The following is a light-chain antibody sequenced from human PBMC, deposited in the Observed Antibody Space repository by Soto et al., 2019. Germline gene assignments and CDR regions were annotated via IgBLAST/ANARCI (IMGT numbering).Light chain of an antibody. Sequence: QSALTQPASVSGSPGQSITISCTGTSSDVGGYNYVSWYQHHPGKAPKLIIYDVTNRPLGVSNPFSGSKSGNTASLTISGLQPEDEADYYCSSYTTSNTRQIVFGTGTKVTV. J-gene: IGLJ1*01. CDR2: DVT. CDR3: SSYTTSNTRQIV. CDR1: SSDVGGYNY. V-gene: IGLV2-14*03.